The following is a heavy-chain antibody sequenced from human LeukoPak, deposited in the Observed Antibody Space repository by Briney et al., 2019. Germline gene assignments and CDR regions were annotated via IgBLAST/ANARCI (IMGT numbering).Heavy chain of an antibody. CDR2: ISGDGSST. CDR3: AKDTYYYDSSGYEGPSFDY. D-gene: IGHD3-22*01. CDR1: GFTFDDYA. Sequence: GGSLRLSCAASGFTFDDYAMHWVRQAPGKGLEWVSPISGDGSSTYYADSVKGRFTISRDNSKNSLYLQMNSLRTEDTALYYCAKDTYYYDSSGYEGPSFDYWGQGTLGTVSS. V-gene: IGHV3-43*02. J-gene: IGHJ4*02.